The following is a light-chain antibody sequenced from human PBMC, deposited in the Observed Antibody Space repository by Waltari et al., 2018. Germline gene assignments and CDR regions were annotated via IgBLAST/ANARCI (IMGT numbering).Light chain of an antibody. CDR2: SNK. CDR3: AAWDDSLNGRV. Sequence: QSVLTQPPSASGTPGQRVTISCSGSSSNIGSNTVNWYQQPPGTAPKLLIDSNKQRPAGVPDRCSGSKSGTSASLAISWLQSEDEADYYCAAWDDSLNGRVFGGGTKLTVL. J-gene: IGLJ3*02. CDR1: SSNIGSNT. V-gene: IGLV1-44*01.